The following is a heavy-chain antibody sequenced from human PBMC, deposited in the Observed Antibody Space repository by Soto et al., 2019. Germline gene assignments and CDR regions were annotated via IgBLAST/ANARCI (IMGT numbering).Heavy chain of an antibody. V-gene: IGHV4-34*01. J-gene: IGHJ4*02. D-gene: IGHD1-7*01. Sequence: PSETLSLTCAVYGGSFSGYYWSWIRQPPGKGLEWIGEINHSGSTNYNPSLKSRVTISVDTSKNQFSLKLSSVTAADTAVYYCASDRIPATSHSDYGGKGFLVTF. CDR1: GGSFSGYY. CDR2: INHSGST. CDR3: ASDRIPATSHSDY.